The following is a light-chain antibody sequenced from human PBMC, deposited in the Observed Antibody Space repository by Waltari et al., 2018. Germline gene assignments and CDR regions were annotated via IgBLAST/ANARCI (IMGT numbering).Light chain of an antibody. Sequence: SVLTQPPSVSGAPGQRVTNSSTLCSSNIVARYDVHWYQQLPGPGHKLLIYCNSNRPSGVPDRFSGSKSGTSASLAITGLQAEDEADYYCQSYDSSLSGSYVFGTGTKVTVL. CDR2: CNS. CDR1: SSNIVARYD. J-gene: IGLJ1*01. CDR3: QSYDSSLSGSYV. V-gene: IGLV1-40*01.